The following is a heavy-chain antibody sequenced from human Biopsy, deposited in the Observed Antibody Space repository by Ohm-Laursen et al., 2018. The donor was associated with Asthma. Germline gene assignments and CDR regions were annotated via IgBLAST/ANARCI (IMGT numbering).Heavy chain of an antibody. V-gene: IGHV3-30*03. CDR3: ARARRSLLLPDYYYYGMDV. CDR1: VFTFSSYG. Sequence: SLRLSCSASVFTFSSYGMHWVRQAPGKGLEWVAVISYDGSNKYYADSVKGRFTISRDNSKNTLYLQMNSLRAEDTAVYYCARARRSLLLPDYYYYGMDVWGQGTTVTVSS. D-gene: IGHD3-22*01. CDR2: ISYDGSNK. J-gene: IGHJ6*02.